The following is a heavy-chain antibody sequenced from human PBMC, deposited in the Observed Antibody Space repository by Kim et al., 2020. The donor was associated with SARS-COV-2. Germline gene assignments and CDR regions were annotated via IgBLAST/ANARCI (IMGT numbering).Heavy chain of an antibody. CDR1: GCSISNFY. D-gene: IGHD3-10*01. CDR3: TGEILPMEGAGSDV. J-gene: IGHJ6*02. V-gene: IGHV4-4*07. CDR2: IYSIGFT. Sequence: SETLSLTCSVSGCSISNFYWSWIRQPAGKGLEWLGRIYSIGFTTDNPSLKSRLTLSVGTSNNQFSLMLISGTAADTAVFYYTGEILPMEGAGSDVWC.